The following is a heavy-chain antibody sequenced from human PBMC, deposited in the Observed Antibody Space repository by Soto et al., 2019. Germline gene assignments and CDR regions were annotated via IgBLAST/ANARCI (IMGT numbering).Heavy chain of an antibody. V-gene: IGHV4-30-4*01. CDR2: IYYSGST. J-gene: IGHJ4*02. CDR1: GGSTSSGDYY. Sequence: PSETLSLTCTVSGGSTSSGDYYWSWIRQPPGKGLEWIGYIYYSGSTYYNPSLKRRVTISVDTSKNQFSLKLSSVTAADTAVYYCASSGSGSWAYYFDYWGQGTLVTVSS. CDR3: ASSGSGSWAYYFDY. D-gene: IGHD6-13*01.